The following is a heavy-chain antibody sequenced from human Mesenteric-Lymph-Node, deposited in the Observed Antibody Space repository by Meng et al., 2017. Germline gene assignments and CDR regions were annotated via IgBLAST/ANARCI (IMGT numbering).Heavy chain of an antibody. CDR3: ARCPKYSYGRRALDY. D-gene: IGHD5-18*01. CDR2: INHSGST. Sequence: QVPLQEWVADVLKPSETPAPSCQVYGRSFIGTYWSLIRQRQGKGLEWIGEINHSGSTNYNPSLKSRVTISVDTSKNQFSLKLSSVTAADTAVYDCARCPKYSYGRRALDYWGQGTLVTVSS. V-gene: IGHV4-34*01. J-gene: IGHJ4*02. CDR1: GRSFIGTY.